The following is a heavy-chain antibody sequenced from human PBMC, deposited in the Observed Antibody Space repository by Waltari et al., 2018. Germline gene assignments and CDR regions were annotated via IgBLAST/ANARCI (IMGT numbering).Heavy chain of an antibody. CDR1: GWTFTTYS. J-gene: IGHJ2*01. Sequence: EVQLVESGGGLVQPGGSLRLSCAASGWTFTTYSMNWVRQAPGKGLEWISYVSGDSGYIYYADSVRGRFTISRDNAQNSMYLQMNNLRADDTAVYYCAGIRRGFWFFDLWGRGTLVTVSS. V-gene: IGHV3-48*04. D-gene: IGHD3-10*01. CDR2: VSGDSGYI. CDR3: AGIRRGFWFFDL.